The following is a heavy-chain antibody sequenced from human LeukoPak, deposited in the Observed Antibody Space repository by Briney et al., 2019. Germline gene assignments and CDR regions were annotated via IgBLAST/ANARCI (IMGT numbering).Heavy chain of an antibody. J-gene: IGHJ6*02. CDR2: INPNSGGT. Sequence: RASVKVSCKASGYTFTGYYMHWVQQAPGQGLEWMGWINPNSGGTNYAQKFQGWVTMTRDTSISTAYMELSRLRSDDTAVYYCARGVSTGRSFYGRYYGMDVWGQGTTVTVSS. D-gene: IGHD2/OR15-2a*01. CDR1: GYTFTGYY. CDR3: ARGVSTGRSFYGRYYGMDV. V-gene: IGHV1-2*04.